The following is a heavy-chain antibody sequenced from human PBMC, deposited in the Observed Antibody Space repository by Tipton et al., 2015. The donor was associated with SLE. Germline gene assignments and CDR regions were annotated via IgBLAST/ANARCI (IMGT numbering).Heavy chain of an antibody. CDR1: GFTFSSYG. J-gene: IGHJ4*02. Sequence: SLRLSCAASGFTFSSYGMHWVRQAPGKGLEWVAIIWYDGSNKHYADSVKGRFTISRDNSKNTLYLQMNSLRAEDTAVYYCAREDTIFGVVTDWGQGTLVTVSP. CDR3: AREDTIFGVVTD. CDR2: IWYDGSNK. V-gene: IGHV3-33*01. D-gene: IGHD3-3*01.